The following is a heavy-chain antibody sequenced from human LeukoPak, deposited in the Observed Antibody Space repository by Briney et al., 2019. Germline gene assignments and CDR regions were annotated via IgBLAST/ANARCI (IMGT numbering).Heavy chain of an antibody. Sequence: GGSLRLSCAASGFTFDDYAMHWVRQAPGKGLEWVSLISGGGGSTYYADSVKGRFTISRDNSKNSLYLQMNSLRTEDTALYYCAKDMTPHYYYGSGSRPPRYYYYGMDVWGQGTTVTVSS. CDR1: GFTFDDYA. J-gene: IGHJ6*02. CDR3: AKDMTPHYYYGSGSRPPRYYYYGMDV. V-gene: IGHV3-43*02. CDR2: ISGGGGST. D-gene: IGHD3-10*01.